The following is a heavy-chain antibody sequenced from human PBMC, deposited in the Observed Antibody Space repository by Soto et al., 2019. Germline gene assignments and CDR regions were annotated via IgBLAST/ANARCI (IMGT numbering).Heavy chain of an antibody. Sequence: QVQLVQSGAEVKKPGASVKVFCKASGYTFTDYAIHWVRQAPGQRLELMGWIAPGNGNTKYSQNFQGRVTITRDTSATTAYMELSSLTSEDTAVYYCAKGSRMWTPDYWGQGTLVTVSS. V-gene: IGHV1-3*01. CDR3: AKGSRMWTPDY. D-gene: IGHD2-21*01. CDR2: IAPGNGNT. CDR1: GYTFTDYA. J-gene: IGHJ4*02.